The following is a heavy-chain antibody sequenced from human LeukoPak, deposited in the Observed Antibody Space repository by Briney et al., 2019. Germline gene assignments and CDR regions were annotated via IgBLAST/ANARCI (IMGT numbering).Heavy chain of an antibody. J-gene: IGHJ4*02. V-gene: IGHV4-38-2*02. D-gene: IGHD6-13*01. Sequence: SETLSLTCTVSGYSISSGYYWGWIRQPPGKGLEWIGSLSHGGNTYYSPSLESRVTLSVDASRNRFSLSLSSVTAADTAVYYCARGENPLNTHIAIIDYWGQGTLVTVSS. CDR1: GYSISSGYY. CDR2: LSHGGNT. CDR3: ARGENPLNTHIAIIDY.